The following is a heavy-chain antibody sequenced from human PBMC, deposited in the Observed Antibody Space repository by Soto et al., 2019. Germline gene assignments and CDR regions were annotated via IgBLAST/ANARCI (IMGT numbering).Heavy chain of an antibody. CDR1: GGSISSGGYY. Sequence: QVQLQESGPGLVKPSQTLSLTCTVSGGSISSGGYYWSWIRQHPGKGLEWIGYIYYSGSTYYNPSLKSRVTMSVDTSKNQFSLKLSSVTAADTAVYYCARGLDCSSTSGLGLGWFDPWGQGTLVTVSS. CDR3: ARGLDCSSTSGLGLGWFDP. J-gene: IGHJ5*02. D-gene: IGHD2-2*01. CDR2: IYYSGST. V-gene: IGHV4-31*03.